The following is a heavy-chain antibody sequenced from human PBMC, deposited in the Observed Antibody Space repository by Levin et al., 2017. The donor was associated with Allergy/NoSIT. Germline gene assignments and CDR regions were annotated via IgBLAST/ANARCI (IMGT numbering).Heavy chain of an antibody. J-gene: IGHJ6*02. V-gene: IGHV4-59*01. CDR3: ASNQQQLARYYYYGMDV. Sequence: SCTVSGGSISSYYWSWIRQPPGKGLEWIGYIYYSGSTNYNPSLKSRVTISVDTSKNQFSLKLSSVTAADTAVYYCASNQQQLARYYYYGMDVWGQGTTVTVSS. CDR2: IYYSGST. CDR1: GGSISSYY. D-gene: IGHD6-13*01.